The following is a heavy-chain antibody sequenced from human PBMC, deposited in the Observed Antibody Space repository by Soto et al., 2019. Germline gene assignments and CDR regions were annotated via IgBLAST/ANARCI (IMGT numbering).Heavy chain of an antibody. V-gene: IGHV3-21*06. CDR2: ISSTTNYI. Sequence: PVGSLRLSCAASGFTFTRYSMNWVRPAPGKGLEWVSSISSTTNYIYYGDSMKGRFTISRDNAKNSLYLEMNSLRAEDTAVYYCARESEDLTSNFDYWGQETLVTVSS. J-gene: IGHJ4*02. CDR3: ARESEDLTSNFDY. CDR1: GFTFTRYS.